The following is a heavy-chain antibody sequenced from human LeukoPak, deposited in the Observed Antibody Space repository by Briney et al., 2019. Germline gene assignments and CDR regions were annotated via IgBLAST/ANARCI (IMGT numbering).Heavy chain of an antibody. D-gene: IGHD4-17*01. Sequence: GGSLRLSCAASGFTFSSYSIRWVRQAPGKGLEWVSAISGSGGSTYYADSVKGRFTISRDNSKNTLYLQMNSLRAEDTAVCYCAKARFGDYDAFDIWGQGTMVTVSS. J-gene: IGHJ3*02. V-gene: IGHV3-23*01. CDR3: AKARFGDYDAFDI. CDR1: GFTFSSYS. CDR2: ISGSGGST.